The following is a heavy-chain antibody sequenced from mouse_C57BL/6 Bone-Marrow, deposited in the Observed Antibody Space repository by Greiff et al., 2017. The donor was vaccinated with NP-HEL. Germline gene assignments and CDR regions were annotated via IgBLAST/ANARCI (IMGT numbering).Heavy chain of an antibody. CDR1: GFTFTDYY. CDR2: IRNKANGYTT. J-gene: IGHJ3*01. CDR3: ARYSYVRSRFAY. V-gene: IGHV7-3*01. D-gene: IGHD1-1*01. Sequence: EVHLVESGGGLVQPGGSLSLSCAASGFTFTDYYMSWVRQPPGKALEWLGFIRNKANGYTTEYSASVKGRFTISRDNSQSILYLQMNALRAEDSATYYCARYSYVRSRFAYWGQGTLVTVSA.